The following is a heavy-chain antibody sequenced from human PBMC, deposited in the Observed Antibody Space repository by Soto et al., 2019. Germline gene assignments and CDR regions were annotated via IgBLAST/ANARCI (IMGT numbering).Heavy chain of an antibody. CDR1: GGSISSSSYY. J-gene: IGHJ5*02. D-gene: IGHD3-10*01. CDR3: ASMVRDWFDP. V-gene: IGHV4-39*01. Sequence: SEALSLTCTVAGGSISSSSYYCGWIRQPPGKGLEWIGSIYYSGSTYYNPSLKSRVTISVDTSKNQFSLKLSSVTAADTAVYYCASMVRDWFDPWGQGTLVTVSS. CDR2: IYYSGST.